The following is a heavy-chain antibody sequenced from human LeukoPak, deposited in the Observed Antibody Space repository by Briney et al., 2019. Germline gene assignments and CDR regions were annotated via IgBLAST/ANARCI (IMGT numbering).Heavy chain of an antibody. Sequence: SQTLSLTCTVSGGSISSGDYYWSWIRQPPGKGLEWIGYIYYSGSTYYNPSLKSRVTISVDTSKNQFSLKLSSVTAADTAVYYCARASYYYDSSGYPVIYFDYWGQGTLVTVSS. D-gene: IGHD3-22*01. CDR2: IYYSGST. CDR3: ARASYYYDSSGYPVIYFDY. CDR1: GGSISSGDYY. J-gene: IGHJ4*02. V-gene: IGHV4-30-4*08.